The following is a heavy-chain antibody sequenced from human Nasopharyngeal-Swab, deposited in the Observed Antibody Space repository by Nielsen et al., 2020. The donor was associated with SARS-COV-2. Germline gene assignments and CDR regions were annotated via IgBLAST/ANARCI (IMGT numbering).Heavy chain of an antibody. Sequence: SVKVSCKASGGTFSSYAISWVRQAPGQGLEWMGGIIPIFGTANYAQKFQGRVTITADESTSTAYMELSSLRSDDTAVYYCARVGSYYYDSSGYAGSSYYFDYWGQGTLVTVSS. CDR2: IIPIFGTA. D-gene: IGHD3-22*01. V-gene: IGHV1-69*13. CDR1: GGTFSSYA. CDR3: ARVGSYYYDSSGYAGSSYYFDY. J-gene: IGHJ4*02.